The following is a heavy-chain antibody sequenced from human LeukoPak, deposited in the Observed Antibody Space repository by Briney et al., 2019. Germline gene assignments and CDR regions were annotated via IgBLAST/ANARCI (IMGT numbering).Heavy chain of an antibody. CDR3: ARHLNTSYYSGEGY. CDR2: IYYSGST. Sequence: SETLSLTCTVSGGSISSYYWSWIRQPPGKGLEWIGYIYYSGSTNYNPSLKSRVTISVDTSKNQFSLKLSSVTAADTAVYYCARHLNTSYYSGEGYWGQGTLVTVSS. CDR1: GGSISSYY. J-gene: IGHJ4*02. V-gene: IGHV4-59*01. D-gene: IGHD3-10*01.